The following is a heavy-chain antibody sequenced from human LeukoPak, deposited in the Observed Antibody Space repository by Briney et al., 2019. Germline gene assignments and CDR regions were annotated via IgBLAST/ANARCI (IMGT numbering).Heavy chain of an antibody. V-gene: IGHV4-59*08. CDR3: VRRLVAGAYNWFDP. J-gene: IGHJ5*02. CDR1: GGSISSYY. Sequence: PSETLSLTCTVSGGSISSYYWSWIRQPPGKGLEWIGCIYDSGSTNYNPSLRSRVTISVDTSKNQFSLKLSSVTAADTAVYYCVRRLVAGAYNWFDPWGQGTLVTVSS. CDR2: IYDSGST. D-gene: IGHD6-19*01.